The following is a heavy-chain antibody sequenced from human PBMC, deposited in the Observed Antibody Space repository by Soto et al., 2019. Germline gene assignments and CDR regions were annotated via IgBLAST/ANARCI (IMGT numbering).Heavy chain of an antibody. J-gene: IGHJ6*02. CDR2: MNPNSGNT. D-gene: IGHD3-3*01. CDR1: GYTFTSYD. Sequence: ASVKVSCKASGYTFTSYDINWVRQATGQGLEWMGWMNPNSGNTGYAQKFQGRVTMTRNTSISTAYMELSSLRSEDTAVYYCARVSRGSEWVLHYYYYYGMDVWGQGTAVTVSS. V-gene: IGHV1-8*01. CDR3: ARVSRGSEWVLHYYYYYGMDV.